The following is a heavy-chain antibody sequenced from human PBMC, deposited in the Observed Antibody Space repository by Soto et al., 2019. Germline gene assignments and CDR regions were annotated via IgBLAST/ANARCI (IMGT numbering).Heavy chain of an antibody. Sequence: PGGSLRLSCAASGFTFSSYAMSWVRQAPGKGLEWVSAISGSGGSTYYADSVKGRFTISRDNSRNTLYLQMNSLRAEDTAVYYCAKGMGSGGSSDYWGRGTLVPVSS. CDR2: ISGSGGST. J-gene: IGHJ4*02. D-gene: IGHD2-15*01. CDR1: GFTFSSYA. V-gene: IGHV3-23*01. CDR3: AKGMGSGGSSDY.